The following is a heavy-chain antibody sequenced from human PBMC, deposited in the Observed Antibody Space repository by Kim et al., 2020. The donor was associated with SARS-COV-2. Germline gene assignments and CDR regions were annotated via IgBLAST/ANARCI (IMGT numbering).Heavy chain of an antibody. V-gene: IGHV4-39*01. Sequence: SETLSLTCTVSGGSITTRSNYWGWIRQPPGKGLEWIGSSYYRGTSYYSPALKSRVTISIDTSNSQFSLTLSSVTAADTAVYYCARLEVVVPVIDAFDLWGQRTAVTVS. D-gene: IGHD2-15*01. CDR2: SYYRGTS. CDR1: GGSITTRSNY. J-gene: IGHJ3*01. CDR3: ARLEVVVPVIDAFDL.